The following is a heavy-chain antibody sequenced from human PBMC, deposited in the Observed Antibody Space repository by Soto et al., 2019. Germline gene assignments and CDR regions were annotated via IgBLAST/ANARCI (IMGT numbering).Heavy chain of an antibody. V-gene: IGHV4-30-4*01. CDR2: IYYSGST. Sequence: QVQLQESGPGLVKPSQTLSLTCTVSGGSISSGDYYWSWIRQPPGKGLEWIGYIYYSGSTYYNPSLKSRVTISVDTSKNQFSLKLSSVTAADTAVYYCARDEVTMVRGVGWFDPWGQGTLVTVSS. J-gene: IGHJ5*02. CDR3: ARDEVTMVRGVGWFDP. CDR1: GGSISSGDYY. D-gene: IGHD3-10*01.